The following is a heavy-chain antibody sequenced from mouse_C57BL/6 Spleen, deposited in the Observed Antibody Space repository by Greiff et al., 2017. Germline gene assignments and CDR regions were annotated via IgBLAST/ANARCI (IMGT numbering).Heavy chain of an antibody. Sequence: VQLQQSGAELVRPGASVKLSCTASGFNIKDDYMHWVKQRPEQGLEWIGWIDPENGDTEYASKFQGKATITADTSSNTAYRQLSSLTSEDTAVYYCTTTTVDWYFDVWGTGTTVTVSS. D-gene: IGHD1-1*01. V-gene: IGHV14-4*01. J-gene: IGHJ1*03. CDR3: TTTTVDWYFDV. CDR1: GFNIKDDY. CDR2: IDPENGDT.